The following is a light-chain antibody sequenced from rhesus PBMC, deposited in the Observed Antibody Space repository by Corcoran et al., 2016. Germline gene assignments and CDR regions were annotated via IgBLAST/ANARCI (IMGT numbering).Light chain of an antibody. CDR2: EAS. CDR1: QDISND. Sequence: DIQMTQSPSSLSAFVGDRVSITCRASQDISNDLAWYQQKPGEAPKLLIFEASNLKSGIPSRFSGSGSGSDFTLTISSLRSEDVATYYCQHYFTTPYSFGQGTKVEI. CDR3: QHYFTTPYS. V-gene: IGKV1-25*01. J-gene: IGKJ2*01.